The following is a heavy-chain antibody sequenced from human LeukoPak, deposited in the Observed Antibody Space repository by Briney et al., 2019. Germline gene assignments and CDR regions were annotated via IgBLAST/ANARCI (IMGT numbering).Heavy chain of an antibody. D-gene: IGHD6-13*01. CDR1: DGSISSSSYY. CDR2: INHSGST. J-gene: IGHJ4*02. Sequence: SETLSLTCTVSDGSISSSSYYWGWIRQPPGKGLEWIGEINHSGSTNYNPSLKSRVTISVDTSKNQFSLKLSSVTAADTAVYYCARGNPFGPEQSIAAAGTLDYWGQGTLVTVSS. V-gene: IGHV4-39*07. CDR3: ARGNPFGPEQSIAAAGTLDY.